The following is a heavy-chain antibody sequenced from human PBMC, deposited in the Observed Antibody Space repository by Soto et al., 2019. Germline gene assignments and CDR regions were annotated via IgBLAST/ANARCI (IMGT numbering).Heavy chain of an antibody. CDR3: ARVRFSYTVRGKDWFDP. Sequence: ASVKVSCKASGYTFTSYDINWVRQATGQGLEWMGWMNPNSGNTGYAQKFQGRVTMTRNTSISKAYMELSSLRSEDTAVYYCARVRFSYTVRGKDWFDPWGQGTLVTVSS. CDR2: MNPNSGNT. J-gene: IGHJ5*02. D-gene: IGHD3-10*02. V-gene: IGHV1-8*01. CDR1: GYTFTSYD.